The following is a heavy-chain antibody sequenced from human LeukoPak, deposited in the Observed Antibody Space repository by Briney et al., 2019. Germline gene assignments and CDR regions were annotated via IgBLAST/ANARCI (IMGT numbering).Heavy chain of an antibody. V-gene: IGHV4-34*01. CDR2: INHSGST. Sequence: SETLSLTCAVHGGSFSGYYWSWIRQPPGKGLEWIGEINHSGSTNYNPSLKSRVTISVDTSKNQFSLKLSSVTAADTAVYYCARNKVEMATIRRSSKFDPWGQGTLVTVSS. J-gene: IGHJ5*02. D-gene: IGHD5-24*01. CDR1: GGSFSGYY. CDR3: ARNKVEMATIRRSSKFDP.